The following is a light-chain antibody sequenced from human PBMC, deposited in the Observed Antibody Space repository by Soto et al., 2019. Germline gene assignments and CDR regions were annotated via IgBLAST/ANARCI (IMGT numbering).Light chain of an antibody. CDR3: QQYNDWPPQYT. CDR2: GAS. J-gene: IGKJ2*01. V-gene: IGKV3-15*01. CDR1: HSVSSN. Sequence: EIVMTQSPATLSVSPGERATLSCRASHSVSSNLAWYQQKFGQPPRLLIYGASSRATGIPARFSGSGSGTEFTLTITSLQSEDFAVYYCQQYNDWPPQYTFGQGTRLEIK.